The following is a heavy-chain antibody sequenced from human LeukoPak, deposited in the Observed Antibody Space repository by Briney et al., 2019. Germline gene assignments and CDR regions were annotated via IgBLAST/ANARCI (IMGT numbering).Heavy chain of an antibody. CDR1: GFTFSSYS. CDR2: ISSSSSTI. V-gene: IGHV3-48*04. CDR3: AREPTTQSSCYAGGPIDY. D-gene: IGHD6-13*01. Sequence: GGSLRLSCAASGFTFSSYSMNWVRQAPGKGLEWVSYISSSSSTIYYADSVKGRFTISRDNAKNSLYLQMNSLRAEDTAVYYCAREPTTQSSCYAGGPIDYWGQGTLVTVSS. J-gene: IGHJ4*02.